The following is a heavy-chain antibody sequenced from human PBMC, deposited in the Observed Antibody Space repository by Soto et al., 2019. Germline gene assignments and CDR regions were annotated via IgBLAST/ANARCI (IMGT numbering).Heavy chain of an antibody. V-gene: IGHV3-66*01. CDR3: ARDGWTTGYYYYGMDV. Sequence: EVQLVESGGGLVQPGGSLRLSCAASGFTVSSNYMSWVRQAPGKGLEWVSVIYSGGSTYYADSVKGRFTISRDNSKNTLYLQMNSLRAEDTAVYYCARDGWTTGYYYYGMDVWGQGTTVTVSS. J-gene: IGHJ6*02. CDR2: IYSGGST. CDR1: GFTVSSNY. D-gene: IGHD4-17*01.